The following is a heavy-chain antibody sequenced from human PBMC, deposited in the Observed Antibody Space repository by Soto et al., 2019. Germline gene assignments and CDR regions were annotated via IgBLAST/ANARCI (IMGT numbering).Heavy chain of an antibody. V-gene: IGHV4-4*07. CDR3: ARSLRGACGMDV. Sequence: LSLTCTVSGGSISTYYWSWIRQPARKGLEGVGGIYTSGSTNYNPSFKSRVTMSVDTSKNQFSLKVRSVTAGDTAVYYCARSLRGACGMDVWGQGTAVTVSA. CDR2: IYTSGST. J-gene: IGHJ6*01. D-gene: IGHD3-10*01. CDR1: GGSISTYY.